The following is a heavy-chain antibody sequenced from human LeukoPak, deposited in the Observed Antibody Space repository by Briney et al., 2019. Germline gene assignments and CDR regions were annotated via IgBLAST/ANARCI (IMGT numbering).Heavy chain of an antibody. Sequence: SETLSLTCTVSGYSLSSGYYWGWIRQPPGKGLEWIGSVDHSGGTYYNPSLRSRVSISVDTSKNQFSLRLSSVTAADTAVYYCARQENRYHLLTGYYPGSVDYWGQGTLVTVSS. CDR2: VDHSGGT. V-gene: IGHV4-38-2*02. CDR1: GYSLSSGYY. J-gene: IGHJ4*02. CDR3: ARQENRYHLLTGYYPGSVDY. D-gene: IGHD3-9*01.